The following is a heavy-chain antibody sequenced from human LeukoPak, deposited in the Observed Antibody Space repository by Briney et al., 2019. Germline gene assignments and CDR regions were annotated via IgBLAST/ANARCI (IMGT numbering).Heavy chain of an antibody. D-gene: IGHD2-15*01. Sequence: GGSLRLSCAASGLTFSSYEMNWVRQAPGKGLEWVSYISSSGSTIYYADSVKGRFTISRDNAKNSLYLQMHSLRAEDTAVYYCVRWYDAFDIWGQGTMVTVSS. V-gene: IGHV3-48*03. CDR3: VRWYDAFDI. CDR2: ISSSGSTI. CDR1: GLTFSSYE. J-gene: IGHJ3*02.